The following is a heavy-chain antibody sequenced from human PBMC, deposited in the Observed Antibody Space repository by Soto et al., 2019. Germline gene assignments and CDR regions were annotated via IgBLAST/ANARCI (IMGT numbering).Heavy chain of an antibody. CDR1: GYTFTSYY. D-gene: IGHD6-13*01. V-gene: IGHV1-46*03. CDR3: ASSSSWYYEDYYFDY. Sequence: QVQLVQAGAEVKKPGASVKVACKASGYTFTSYYMHGVRQAPGQGLEWMGIINPSGRSTSYAQKFQGRVTMTRDTSTSTVYMELSSLRSEDTAVYYCASSSSWYYEDYYFDYWGHGTLVTVSS. CDR2: INPSGRST. J-gene: IGHJ4*01.